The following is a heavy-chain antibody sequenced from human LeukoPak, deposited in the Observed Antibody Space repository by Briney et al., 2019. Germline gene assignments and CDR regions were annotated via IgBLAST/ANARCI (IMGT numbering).Heavy chain of an antibody. D-gene: IGHD4-23*01. J-gene: IGHJ3*02. CDR1: GFTFSSYS. CDR3: ARDLRLRWSNQAPGAFDI. CDR2: ISSSSSYI. Sequence: PGGSLRLSCAASGFTFSSYSMNWVRQAPGKGLEWVSSISSSSSYIYYADSVKGRFIISRDNAKNSLYLQMNSLRAEDTAVYYCARDLRLRWSNQAPGAFDIWGQGTMVTVSS. V-gene: IGHV3-21*01.